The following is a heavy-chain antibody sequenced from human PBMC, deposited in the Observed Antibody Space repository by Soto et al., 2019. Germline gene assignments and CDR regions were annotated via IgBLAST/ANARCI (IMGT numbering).Heavy chain of an antibody. CDR1: GGSISSSSYY. J-gene: IGHJ6*03. CDR3: ARRVEDIVVVPAAIPYYYYMDV. CDR2: IYYSGST. Sequence: PSETLSLTCTVSGGSISSSSYYWGWIRQPPGKGLEWIGSIYYSGSTYYNPSLKSRVTISVDTSKNQFSLKLSSVTAADTAVYYCARRVEDIVVVPAAIPYYYYMDVWGKGTTVTVSS. V-gene: IGHV4-39*01. D-gene: IGHD2-2*01.